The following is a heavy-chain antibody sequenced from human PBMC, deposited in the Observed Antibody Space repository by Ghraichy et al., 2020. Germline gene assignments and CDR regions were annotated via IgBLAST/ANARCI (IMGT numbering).Heavy chain of an antibody. CDR2: VHYTGTT. CDR3: ARVHSGNYGGAEHFQL. D-gene: IGHD3-10*01. J-gene: IGHJ1*01. CDR1: GGSINNYY. Sequence: SETLSLTCTVSGGSINNYYWSWIRQSPEKGLEWIGNVHYTGTTAYNSSLESRVTISIDMSEKQFSLKLSSVTAADTAVYYCARVHSGNYGGAEHFQLWGQGTLVTVS. V-gene: IGHV4-59*01.